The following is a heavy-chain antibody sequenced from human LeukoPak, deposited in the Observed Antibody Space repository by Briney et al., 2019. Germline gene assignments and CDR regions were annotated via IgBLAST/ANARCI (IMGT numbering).Heavy chain of an antibody. Sequence: PGGSLRLSCAASGFTFSSYSMNWVRQAPGKGLEWASSISSSSSYIYYADSVKGRFTISRDNAKNSLYLQMNSLRAEDTAVYYCARDYGGKRRIDYWGQGTLVTVSS. CDR1: GFTFSSYS. CDR3: ARDYGGKRRIDY. J-gene: IGHJ4*02. V-gene: IGHV3-21*01. CDR2: ISSSSSYI. D-gene: IGHD4-23*01.